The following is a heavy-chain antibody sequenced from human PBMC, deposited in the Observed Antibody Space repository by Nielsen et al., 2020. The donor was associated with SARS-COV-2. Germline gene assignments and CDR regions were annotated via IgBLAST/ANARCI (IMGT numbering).Heavy chain of an antibody. CDR3: ARRTIAPSPWVY. V-gene: IGHV4-34*01. Sequence: GSLRLSCAVYGGSFSGYYWSWIRQPPGKGLEWIGEINHSGSTNYNPSLKSRVTISVDTSKNQFSLKLSSVTAADTAVYYCARRTIAPSPWVYWGQGTLVTVSS. D-gene: IGHD6-13*01. CDR2: INHSGST. CDR1: GGSFSGYY. J-gene: IGHJ4*02.